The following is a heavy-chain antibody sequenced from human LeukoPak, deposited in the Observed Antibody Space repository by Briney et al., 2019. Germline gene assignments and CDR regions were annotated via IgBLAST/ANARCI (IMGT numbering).Heavy chain of an antibody. CDR1: GFTFSSYW. CDR2: IKQDGSEK. V-gene: IGHV3-7*01. J-gene: IGHJ4*02. D-gene: IGHD1-26*01. CDR3: ARDKIVGATNLDY. Sequence: GGSLRLSCAASGFTFSSYWMSWVRQAPGKGLEWVANIKQDGSEKYNVDSVKGRFIISRDNAKNSLYLQMNSLRAEDTAVYYCARDKIVGATNLDYWGQGTLVTVSS.